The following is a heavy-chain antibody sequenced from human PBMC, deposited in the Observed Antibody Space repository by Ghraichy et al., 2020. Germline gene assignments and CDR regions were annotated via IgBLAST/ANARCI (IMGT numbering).Heavy chain of an antibody. CDR3: ARESYYDILTGYAFDI. V-gene: IGHV3-53*04. CDR2: IYSGGST. Sequence: GESLNIACAASGFTVSSNYMSWVRQAPGKGLEWVSVIYSGGSTYYADSVKGRFTISRHNSKNTLYLQMNSLRAEDTAVYYCARESYYDILTGYAFDIWGQGTMVTVSS. CDR1: GFTVSSNY. D-gene: IGHD3-9*01. J-gene: IGHJ3*02.